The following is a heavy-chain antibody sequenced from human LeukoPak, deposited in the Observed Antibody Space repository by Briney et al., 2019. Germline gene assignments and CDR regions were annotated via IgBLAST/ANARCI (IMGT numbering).Heavy chain of an antibody. CDR1: AFTFSSYA. D-gene: IGHD1-26*01. V-gene: IGHV3-30-3*02. Sequence: GGSLRLSCAASAFTFSSYAMHWVRQAPGKGLEWVAVISYDGSNKYYADSVKGRFTISRDNSKNTLYLQMNSLRAEDTAVYYCASGKAVDDFDYWGQGTLVTVSS. CDR3: ASGKAVDDFDY. CDR2: ISYDGSNK. J-gene: IGHJ4*02.